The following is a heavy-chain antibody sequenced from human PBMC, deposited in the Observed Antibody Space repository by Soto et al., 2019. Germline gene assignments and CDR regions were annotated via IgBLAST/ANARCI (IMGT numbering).Heavy chain of an antibody. J-gene: IGHJ4*02. V-gene: IGHV3-30*18. Sequence: PGGSLRLSCAASGLTFRNYGMHWVRQAPGKGLEWVAVISYDGSNKYYADSVKGRFTISRDNSKNTLYLQMTSLRVEDTAVYYCVKRSSSSTFDYWGQGTLVTVSS. CDR2: ISYDGSNK. D-gene: IGHD6-6*01. CDR1: GLTFRNYG. CDR3: VKRSSSSTFDY.